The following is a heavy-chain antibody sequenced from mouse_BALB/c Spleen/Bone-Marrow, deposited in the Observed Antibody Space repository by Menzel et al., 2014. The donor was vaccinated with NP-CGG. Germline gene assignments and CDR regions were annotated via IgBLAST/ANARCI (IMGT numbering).Heavy chain of an antibody. CDR3: ARSTGTWDY. J-gene: IGHJ2*01. V-gene: IGHV1-9*01. Sequence: LEESGAELMKPGASVRISCMATGYTFRNYWIEWVKQRPGHGLEWIGEILPGSGSTDYNENFKGKATFTADTSSNTSYMQLSSLTSEDSAVYYCARSTGTWDYWGQGTTLTVSS. D-gene: IGHD4-1*02. CDR2: ILPGSGST. CDR1: GYTFRNYW.